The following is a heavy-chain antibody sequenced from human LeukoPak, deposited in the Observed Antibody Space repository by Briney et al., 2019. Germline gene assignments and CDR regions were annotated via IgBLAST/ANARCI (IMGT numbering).Heavy chain of an antibody. V-gene: IGHV3-33*01. CDR3: ARSQSSSLIDY. D-gene: IGHD6-13*01. CDR2: IWYDGTSK. J-gene: IGHJ4*02. CDR1: GFSLSAYG. Sequence: GGSLRLSCAASGFSLSAYGVHWVRQAPGKGLEWVAVIWYDGTSKDYADSVKGRFTFSRDNSKNTLYLQMNSLTVEDTAVYYCARSQSSSLIDYWGQGTLVAVSS.